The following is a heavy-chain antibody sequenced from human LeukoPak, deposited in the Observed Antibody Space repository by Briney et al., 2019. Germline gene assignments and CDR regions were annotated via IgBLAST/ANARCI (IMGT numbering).Heavy chain of an antibody. D-gene: IGHD6-13*01. CDR1: GFTFSSYA. J-gene: IGHJ3*02. CDR3: ARGVGIAAAGDDAFDI. CDR2: ISSSSSYI. V-gene: IGHV3-21*01. Sequence: PGGSLRLSCAASGFTFSSYAMSWVRQAPGKGLEWVSSISSSSSYIYYADSVKGRFTISRDNAKNSLYLQMNSLRAEDTAVYYCARGVGIAAAGDDAFDIWGQGTMVTVSS.